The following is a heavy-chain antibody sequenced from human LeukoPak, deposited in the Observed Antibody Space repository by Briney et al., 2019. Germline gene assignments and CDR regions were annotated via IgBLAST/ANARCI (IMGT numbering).Heavy chain of an antibody. J-gene: IGHJ4*02. CDR1: GGSISSSSYY. CDR3: ARASHSSSWYRLDY. CDR2: IYYSGST. D-gene: IGHD6-13*01. Sequence: SETLSLTCTVSGGSISSSSYYWGWIRQPPGKGLEWIGSIYYSGSTYYNPSLKSRVTISVDTSKNQFSLKLSSVTAADTAVYYCARASHSSSWYRLDYWGQGTLVTVSS. V-gene: IGHV4-39*01.